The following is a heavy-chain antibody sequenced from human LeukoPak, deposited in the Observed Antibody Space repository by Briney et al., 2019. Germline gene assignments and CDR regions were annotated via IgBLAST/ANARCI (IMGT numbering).Heavy chain of an antibody. CDR2: ISWDGGST. J-gene: IGHJ6*02. CDR3: AKDIGWTYYYGMDV. CDR1: GFTFDDYT. Sequence: GGSLRLSCAASGFTFDDYTMHWVRQAPGKGLEWVSLISWDGGSTYYADSVKGRFTISRDNSKNSLYLQMNSLRTEDTALYYCAKDIGWTYYYGMDVWGQGTTVTVSS. V-gene: IGHV3-43*01. D-gene: IGHD3/OR15-3a*01.